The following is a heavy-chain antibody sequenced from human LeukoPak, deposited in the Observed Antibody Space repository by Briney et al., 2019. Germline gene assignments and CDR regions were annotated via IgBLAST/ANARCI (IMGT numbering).Heavy chain of an antibody. CDR2: ISGSGGST. CDR1: GFTFSSYA. CDR3: AKEGGYTYGPLDY. D-gene: IGHD5-18*01. V-gene: IGHV3-23*01. J-gene: IGHJ4*02. Sequence: GGSLRLSCAASGFTFSSYAMSWVRQAPGKGLEWVSAISGSGGSTYFADSVKGRFAISRDNSKNTLYLQMNSLRAEDTAVYYCAKEGGYTYGPLDYWGQGTLVTVSS.